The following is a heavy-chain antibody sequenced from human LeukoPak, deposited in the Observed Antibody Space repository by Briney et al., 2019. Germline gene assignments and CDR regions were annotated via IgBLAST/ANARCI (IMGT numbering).Heavy chain of an antibody. CDR3: AREDGYDGSEDI. CDR2: INHSGST. J-gene: IGHJ3*02. D-gene: IGHD5-24*01. V-gene: IGHV4-34*01. Sequence: SETLSLTCALYGGSFTGYYWRWIRQPPGKGLEWIGEINHSGSTKYNPSLKSRVTISVDTSTKQFFLRLTSVTAADTAVYYCAREDGYDGSEDIWGQGTMVTVSS. CDR1: GGSFTGYY.